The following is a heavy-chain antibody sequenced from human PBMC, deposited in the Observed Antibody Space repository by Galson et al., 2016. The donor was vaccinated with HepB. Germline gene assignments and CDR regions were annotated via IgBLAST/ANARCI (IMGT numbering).Heavy chain of an antibody. J-gene: IGHJ4*02. Sequence: SLRLSCAASEFTFSSYSMNWVRQAPGKGLEWISLISDNGHATYYADPVRGRFSIARDNSKNTLYLQMDSLRADDTAVYYCAKCPPGTRGSLDSWGQGTLVTVSS. D-gene: IGHD1-14*01. CDR1: EFTFSSYS. V-gene: IGHV3-23*01. CDR2: ISDNGHAT. CDR3: AKCPPGTRGSLDS.